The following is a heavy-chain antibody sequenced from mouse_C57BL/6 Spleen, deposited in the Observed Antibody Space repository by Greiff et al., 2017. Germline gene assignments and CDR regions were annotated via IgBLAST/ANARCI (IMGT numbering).Heavy chain of an antibody. V-gene: IGHV3-6*01. CDR1: GYSITSGYY. J-gene: IGHJ1*03. Sequence: EVQLVESGPGLVKPSQSLSLTCSVTGYSITSGYYWNWIRQFPGNKLEWMGYISYDGSNNYNPSLKNRISITRDTSKNQFFLKLNSVTTEGSATYYCAMVYYGSSHWYFDVRGTGTTVTVAS. CDR3: AMVYYGSSHWYFDV. CDR2: ISYDGSN. D-gene: IGHD1-1*01.